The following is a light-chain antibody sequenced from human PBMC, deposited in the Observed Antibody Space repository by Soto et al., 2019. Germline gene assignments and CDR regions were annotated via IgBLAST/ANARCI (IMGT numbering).Light chain of an antibody. Sequence: QSALTQPASVSGSPGQSITISCTGTSSDVGGYKYVSWYQQHPGKAPKLMIYEVTNRPSGVSNRFSGSKSGNTASLTISGLQAEDEADYYCTSYTSISTVVFGTGTKLTVL. V-gene: IGLV2-14*01. CDR2: EVT. CDR3: TSYTSISTVV. CDR1: SSDVGGYKY. J-gene: IGLJ1*01.